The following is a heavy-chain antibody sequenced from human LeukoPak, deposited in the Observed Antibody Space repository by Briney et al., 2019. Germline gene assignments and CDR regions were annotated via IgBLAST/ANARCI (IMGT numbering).Heavy chain of an antibody. J-gene: IGHJ4*02. Sequence: ASVKVSCKVSGYTLTELSMHWVRQAPGKGLEWVGGFDPEDGETIYAQKFQGRVTMTEDTSTDTAYMELSSLRSEDTAVYYCATGGPRAAAGDFDYWGQGTLVTVSS. CDR1: GYTLTELS. V-gene: IGHV1-24*01. CDR3: ATGGPRAAAGDFDY. D-gene: IGHD6-13*01. CDR2: FDPEDGET.